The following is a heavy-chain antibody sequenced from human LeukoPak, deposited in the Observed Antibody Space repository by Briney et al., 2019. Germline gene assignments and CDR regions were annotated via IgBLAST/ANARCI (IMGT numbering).Heavy chain of an antibody. CDR3: AAAVNVVGTMRFYFYYYMDV. V-gene: IGHV3-53*01. Sequence: GGSLRLSCAASGFTVTSNYMTWVRQAPGKGLEWISVIHTNDNTFYAEPVKGRFSISRDNSKNTLFLQMNSLRAEDTAVYYCAAAVNVVGTMRFYFYYYMDVWGKGTMVTVSS. CDR2: IHTNDNT. J-gene: IGHJ6*03. D-gene: IGHD5-12*01. CDR1: GFTVTSNY.